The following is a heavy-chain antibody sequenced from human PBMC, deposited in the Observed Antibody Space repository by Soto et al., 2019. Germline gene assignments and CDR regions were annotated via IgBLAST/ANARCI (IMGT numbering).Heavy chain of an antibody. Sequence: GGSLRLSCAASGFTFSSYWMHWVRQAPGKGLVWVSRINSDGSSTSYADSVKGRFTISRDNAKNTLYLQMNSLRAEDTSLYYCVRTSLVVAAATREDYWGQGTLVTVSS. CDR3: VRTSLVVAAATREDY. CDR1: GFTFSSYW. J-gene: IGHJ4*02. V-gene: IGHV3-74*01. CDR2: INSDGSST. D-gene: IGHD2-15*01.